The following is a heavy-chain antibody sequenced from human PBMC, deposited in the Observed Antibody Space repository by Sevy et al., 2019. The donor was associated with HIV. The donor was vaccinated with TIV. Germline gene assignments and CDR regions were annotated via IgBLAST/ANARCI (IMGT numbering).Heavy chain of an antibody. CDR1: GFTFSNYW. V-gene: IGHV3-7*01. D-gene: IGHD1-7*01. CDR2: IKHDGSVT. J-gene: IGHJ6*02. CDR3: ARGGPLVDGTLIPWGMDV. Sequence: GGSLRLSCAASGFTFSNYWMNWVRHAPGKGLEWVANIKHDGSVTYYADSVKGRFTLSRDDIKNSLSLQMNSLRAEDTAVYCCARGGPLVDGTLIPWGMDVWGQGTTVTVSS.